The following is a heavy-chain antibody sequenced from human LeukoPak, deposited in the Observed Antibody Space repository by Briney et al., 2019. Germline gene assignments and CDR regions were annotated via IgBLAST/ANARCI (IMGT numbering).Heavy chain of an antibody. D-gene: IGHD2-8*01. CDR1: GGSISSGDYY. CDR2: IYYSGST. V-gene: IGHV4-30-4*01. CDR3: ARELISGAFDI. J-gene: IGHJ3*02. Sequence: PSQTLSLTCTVSGGSISSGDYYWSWIRQPPGKGLEWVGYIYYSGSTYYNPSLKSRVTISVDTSKNQFSLKLSSVTAADTAVYYCARELISGAFDIWGQGTMVTVSS.